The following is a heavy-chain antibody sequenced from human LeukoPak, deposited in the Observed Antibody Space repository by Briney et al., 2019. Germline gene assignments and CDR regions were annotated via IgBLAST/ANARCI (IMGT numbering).Heavy chain of an antibody. CDR1: GDSVSSNSAA. D-gene: IGHD2-21*01. J-gene: IGHJ5*02. CDR2: TYYRSKWYN. V-gene: IGHV6-1*01. CDR3: ARAPQRSYQHNWFDP. Sequence: SQTLSLTCAISGDSVSSNSAAWNWIRQSPSRGLEWLGRTYYRSKWYNDYAVSVKSRITINPDTSKNQFSLQLNSVTAADTAVYYCARAPQRSYQHNWFDPWGQGTLVTVSS.